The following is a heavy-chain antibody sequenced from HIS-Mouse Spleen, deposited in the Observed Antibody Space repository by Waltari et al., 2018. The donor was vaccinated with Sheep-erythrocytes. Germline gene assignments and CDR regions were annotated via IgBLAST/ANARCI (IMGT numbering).Heavy chain of an antibody. D-gene: IGHD1-26*01. CDR3: ARANSGSYDDAFDI. V-gene: IGHV3-13*01. J-gene: IGHJ3*02. CDR1: GFTFSSYD. Sequence: EVQLVESGGGLVQPGGSLRLSCAASGFTFSSYDMHWVRQATGKGLEWVSAIGTDGETYDPGSVKGRFTISRENAKNSVYLQMNSLRAGDTAVYYCARANSGSYDDAFDIWGQGTMVTVSS. CDR2: IGTDGET.